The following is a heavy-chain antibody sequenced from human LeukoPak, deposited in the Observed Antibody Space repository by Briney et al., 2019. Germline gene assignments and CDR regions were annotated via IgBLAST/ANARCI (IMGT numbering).Heavy chain of an antibody. J-gene: IGHJ6*02. Sequence: SETLSLTCTVSGGSISSSSYYWGWIRQPPGKGLEWIGSIYYSGSTYYNPSLKSRVTISVDTSKNQFSLKLSSVTAADTAVYYCARLLLTTVTTKRGMDVWGQGTTVTVSS. CDR2: IYYSGST. D-gene: IGHD4-17*01. CDR1: GGSISSSSYY. CDR3: ARLLLTTVTTKRGMDV. V-gene: IGHV4-39*01.